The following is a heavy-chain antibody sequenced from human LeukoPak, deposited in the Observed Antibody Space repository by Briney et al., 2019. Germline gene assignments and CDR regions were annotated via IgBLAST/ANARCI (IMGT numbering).Heavy chain of an antibody. Sequence: ASVKVSCKASGYIFTSSYIHWVRQAPGQGLEWMGMINPSGGNTGYAQKFQGRVTMTRDMSTSTVYMELSSLRSEDTAVFYCARRAQVERRHSQFDYWGQGTLVTVSS. J-gene: IGHJ4*02. CDR1: GYIFTSSY. CDR2: INPSGGNT. V-gene: IGHV1-46*01. CDR3: ARRAQVERRHSQFDY. D-gene: IGHD1-1*01.